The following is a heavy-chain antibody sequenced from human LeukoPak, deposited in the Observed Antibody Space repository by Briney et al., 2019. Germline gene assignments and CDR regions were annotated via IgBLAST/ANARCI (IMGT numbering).Heavy chain of an antibody. CDR3: ARAPATAIPPDLHFDY. CDR2: IYYSGST. Sequence: SETLSLTCTVSGYSISSGYYWSWIRQPPGKGLEWIGYIYYSGSTYYNPSLKSRVTISVDTSKNQFSLKLNSVTAADTAVYYCARAPATAIPPDLHFDYWGQGTLVTVSS. CDR1: GYSISSGYY. D-gene: IGHD2-2*02. V-gene: IGHV4-38-2*02. J-gene: IGHJ4*02.